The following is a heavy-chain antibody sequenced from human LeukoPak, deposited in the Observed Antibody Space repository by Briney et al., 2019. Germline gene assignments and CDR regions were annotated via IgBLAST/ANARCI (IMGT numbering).Heavy chain of an antibody. D-gene: IGHD5-24*01. CDR3: AADGGRDLFEY. Sequence: GGSLRLSCAASGFTFSSYGMSWVRQAPGKGLEWVSAISGSGGSTYYADSVKGRFTISRDNAKNSLFLQIHSLRVEDTAVYYCAADGGRDLFEYWGQGILVTVSS. CDR1: GFTFSSYG. J-gene: IGHJ4*02. CDR2: ISGSGGST. V-gene: IGHV3-23*01.